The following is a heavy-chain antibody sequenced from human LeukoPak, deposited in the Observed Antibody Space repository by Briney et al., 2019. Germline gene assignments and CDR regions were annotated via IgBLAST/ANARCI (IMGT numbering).Heavy chain of an antibody. CDR1: GFTLCIYR. Sequence: GGSLRLSCAASGFTLCIYRMRWLPQAPGKGVEWVANAKKNGGWKYKIDSGKGRVTIFRDNAKNSLQLQKKTPGAEGTAVFYFWGGGGVGFYDMDVWGQGTTVTVSS. D-gene: IGHD3-16*01. V-gene: IGHV3-7*04. J-gene: IGHJ6*02. CDR3: WGGGGVGFYDMDV. CDR2: AKKNGGWK.